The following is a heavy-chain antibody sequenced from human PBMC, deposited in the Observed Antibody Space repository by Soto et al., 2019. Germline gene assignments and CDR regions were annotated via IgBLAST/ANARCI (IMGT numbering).Heavy chain of an antibody. CDR2: ISAYNGNT. Sequence: GASVKVSCKASGYTFTSYGISWVRQAPGQGLEWMGWISAYNGNTNYAQKLQGRVTMTTDTSTSTAYMGLRSLRSDDTAVYYCARDSETYYYDSSGSLGGDYWGQGTLVTVSS. CDR1: GYTFTSYG. D-gene: IGHD3-22*01. J-gene: IGHJ4*02. V-gene: IGHV1-18*01. CDR3: ARDSETYYYDSSGSLGGDY.